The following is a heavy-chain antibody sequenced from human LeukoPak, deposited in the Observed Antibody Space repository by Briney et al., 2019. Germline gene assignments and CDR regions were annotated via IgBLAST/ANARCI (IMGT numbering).Heavy chain of an antibody. CDR3: ARFLELYGPGSGMDV. V-gene: IGHV4-39*01. Sequence: SETLSLTCTVSGGSISSSSYYWGWIRQPPGKGLEWIGSIYYSGSTYYNPSLKSRVTISVDTSKNQFSLKLSSVTAADTAVYYCARFLELYGPGSGMDVWGQGTTVTVSS. CDR2: IYYSGST. D-gene: IGHD3-10*01. CDR1: GGSISSSSYY. J-gene: IGHJ6*02.